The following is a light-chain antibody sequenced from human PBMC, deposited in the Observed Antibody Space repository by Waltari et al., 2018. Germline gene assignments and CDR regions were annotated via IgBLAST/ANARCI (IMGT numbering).Light chain of an antibody. J-gene: IGKJ4*01. Sequence: EIVLTQSPGTLSLSPGDRATLSCRASQTVSTIALSWYQQKPGQPPRVLIYSTYNRAPGIPDRFSGSGSGTDFTLTINRLAPEDFAMYYCQQYDGIVVTFGGGTKVEI. CDR3: QQYDGIVVT. V-gene: IGKV3-20*01. CDR1: QTVSTIA. CDR2: STY.